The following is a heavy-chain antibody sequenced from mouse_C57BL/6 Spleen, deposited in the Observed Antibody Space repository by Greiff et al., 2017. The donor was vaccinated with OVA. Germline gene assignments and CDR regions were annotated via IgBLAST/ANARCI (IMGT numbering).Heavy chain of an antibody. CDR3: ARWPDYYGSRGYFDV. D-gene: IGHD1-1*01. V-gene: IGHV1-61*01. CDR2: IYPSDSET. CDR1: GYTFTSYW. Sequence: QVQLQQPGAELVRPGSSVKLSCKASGYTFTSYWMDWVKQRPGQGLEWIGNIYPSDSETHYNQKFKDKATLTVDKSSSTAYMQLSSLTSEDSAVYYCARWPDYYGSRGYFDVWGTGTTVTVSS. J-gene: IGHJ1*03.